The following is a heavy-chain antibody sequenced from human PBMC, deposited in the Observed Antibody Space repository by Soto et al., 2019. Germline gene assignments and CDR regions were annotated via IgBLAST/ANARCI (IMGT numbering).Heavy chain of an antibody. CDR1: GYTFTRYS. J-gene: IGHJ6*02. D-gene: IGHD3-22*01. CDR2: INVGNGNT. V-gene: IGHV1-3*01. CDR3: ARPYYYDTTGYYSSLYYYSFGMDV. Sequence: ASVKVSCKASGYTFTRYSMHWVRQAPGQRLEWMRWINVGNGNTQYSQKFQGRVTITRHTSATTVYMELSSLRSEDTALYYCARPYYYDTTGYYSSLYYYSFGMDVWGQGTTVTVS.